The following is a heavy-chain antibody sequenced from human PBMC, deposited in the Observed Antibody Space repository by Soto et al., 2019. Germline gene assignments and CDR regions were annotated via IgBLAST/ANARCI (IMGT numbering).Heavy chain of an antibody. V-gene: IGHV1-18*04. J-gene: IGHJ6*02. D-gene: IGHD6-19*01. CDR3: AREGGHRGVAGRYYYYGMDV. CDR1: GYTFTSYG. CDR2: ISAYNGNT. Sequence: QVQLVQSGAEVKKPGASVKVSCKASGYTFTSYGISWVRQAPGQGLEWMGWISAYNGNTNYAQKLQGRVTMTTDTATSTAYMELRSLRSDDTAVYYCAREGGHRGVAGRYYYYGMDVWGQGTTVTVSS.